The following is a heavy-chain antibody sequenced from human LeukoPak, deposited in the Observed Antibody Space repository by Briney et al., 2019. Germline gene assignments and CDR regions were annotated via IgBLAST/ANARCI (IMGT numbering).Heavy chain of an antibody. CDR3: ARGLGATHYYYYYYMDV. CDR1: GGTFSSYA. Sequence: SVKVSCKASGGTFSSYAISWVRQAPGQGLEWMGRIIPIFGTANYAQKFQGRVTITTDESTSTAYMELSSLRSEDTAVYYCARGLGATHYYYYYYMDVWGKGTTVTVSS. CDR2: IIPIFGTA. D-gene: IGHD1-26*01. J-gene: IGHJ6*03. V-gene: IGHV1-69*05.